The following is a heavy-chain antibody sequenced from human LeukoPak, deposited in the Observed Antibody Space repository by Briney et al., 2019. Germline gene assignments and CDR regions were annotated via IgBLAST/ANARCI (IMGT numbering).Heavy chain of an antibody. J-gene: IGHJ5*02. CDR3: ARYLAAAESYWFDP. Sequence: PSETLSLTCTVSGGSISSSSYYWGWIRQPPGKGLEWIGSIYYSGSTYYNPSLKSRVTISVDTSKNQFSLKLSSVTAADTAVYYCARYLAAAESYWFDPWGQGNLVTVSS. D-gene: IGHD6-13*01. V-gene: IGHV4-39*01. CDR1: GGSISSSSYY. CDR2: IYYSGST.